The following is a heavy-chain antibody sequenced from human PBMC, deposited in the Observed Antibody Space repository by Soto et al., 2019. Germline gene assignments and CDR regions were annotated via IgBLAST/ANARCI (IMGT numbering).Heavy chain of an antibody. D-gene: IGHD3-22*01. CDR3: ARDRWYYDSSGSRVDY. Sequence: ESGGGVVQPGRSLRLSCAASGFTFSSDGMHWVRQAPGKGLEWVAVIWYDGSNKYYADSVKGRFTISRDNSKNTLYLQMNSLRAEDTAVYYCARDRWYYDSSGSRVDYWGQGTLVTVSS. V-gene: IGHV3-33*01. CDR1: GFTFSSDG. J-gene: IGHJ4*02. CDR2: IWYDGSNK.